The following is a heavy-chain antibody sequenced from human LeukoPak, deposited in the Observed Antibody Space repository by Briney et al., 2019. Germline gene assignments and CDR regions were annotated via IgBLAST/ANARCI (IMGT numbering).Heavy chain of an antibody. CDR1: GFTFKLSW. CDR3: VRGGPSTWS. CDR2: INDDGSDT. J-gene: IGHJ5*02. V-gene: IGHV3-74*01. D-gene: IGHD2-15*01. Sequence: GGSLRPSLAPPGFTFKLSWMTWVRKVPGKGPVWVSRINDDGSDTVYADSVRGRFTISRDDAKNTVYLQMNNLRAEDTAVYHCVRGGPSTWSWGQGTLVTVSS.